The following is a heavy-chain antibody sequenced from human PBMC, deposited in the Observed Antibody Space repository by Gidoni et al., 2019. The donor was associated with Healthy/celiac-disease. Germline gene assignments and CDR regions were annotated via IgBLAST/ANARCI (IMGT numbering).Heavy chain of an antibody. CDR1: GGSISSYY. CDR3: ARDGGSGWSETFGY. D-gene: IGHD6-19*01. V-gene: IGHV4-4*07. CDR2: IYTRGST. J-gene: IGHJ4*02. Sequence: QVQLQESGPGLVKPSETLSLTCPVSGGSISSYYWSWIRQPAGKGLEWIGRIYTRGSTNYNPSLKSRVTMSVDTSKNQFSLKLSSVTAADTAVYYCARDGGSGWSETFGYWGQGTLVTVSS.